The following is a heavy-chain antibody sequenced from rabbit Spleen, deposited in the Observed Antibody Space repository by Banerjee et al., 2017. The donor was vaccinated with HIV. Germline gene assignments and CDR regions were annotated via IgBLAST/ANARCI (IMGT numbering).Heavy chain of an antibody. D-gene: IGHD1-1*01. Sequence: EQLEESGGGLVKPEGSLTLTCKASGVSLNDKDVMCWVRQAPGKGLEWIACINIVTGNSVYASWAKGRFTMSRTSSTTVTLQMTSLTAADTATYFCARDLVAIIGWNFNLWGQGTLVTVS. V-gene: IGHV1S45*01. CDR1: GVSLNDKDV. J-gene: IGHJ4*01. CDR2: INIVTGNS. CDR3: ARDLVAIIGWNFNL.